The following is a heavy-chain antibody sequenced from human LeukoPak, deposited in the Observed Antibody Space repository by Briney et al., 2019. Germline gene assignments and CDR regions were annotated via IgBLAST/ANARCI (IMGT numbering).Heavy chain of an antibody. CDR3: AREEQWLATGPLHY. V-gene: IGHV4-34*01. D-gene: IGHD6-19*01. CDR1: GGSFSGYY. Sequence: SETLSLTCAVYGGSFSGYYWSWIRQPPGKGLEWIGEINHSRSTNYNPSLKSRVTISVDTSKNQFSLQLNSVTPEDTAVYYCAREEQWLATGPLHYWGQGTLVTVSS. CDR2: INHSRST. J-gene: IGHJ4*02.